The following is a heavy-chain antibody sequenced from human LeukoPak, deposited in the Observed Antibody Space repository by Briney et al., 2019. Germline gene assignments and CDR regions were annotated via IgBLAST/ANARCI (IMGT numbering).Heavy chain of an antibody. CDR3: ARDLGYYDSSGYPLTD. Sequence: TSSETLSLTCTVSGGSISSYYWSWIRQPAGKGLEWIGRIYTSGSTNYNPPLKSRVTMSVDTSKNQFSLKLSSVTAADTAVYYCARDLGYYDSSGYPLTDWGQGTLVTVSS. CDR2: IYTSGST. D-gene: IGHD3-22*01. V-gene: IGHV4-4*07. J-gene: IGHJ4*02. CDR1: GGSISSYY.